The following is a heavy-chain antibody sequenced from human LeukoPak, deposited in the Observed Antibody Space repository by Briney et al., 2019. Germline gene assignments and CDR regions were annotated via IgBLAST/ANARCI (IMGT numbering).Heavy chain of an antibody. J-gene: IGHJ4*02. CDR3: AREAYYYDSSGYYRIFDY. V-gene: IGHV3-7*01. D-gene: IGHD3-22*01. CDR2: IKQDGSEK. CDR1: GFTFSSYW. Sequence: GALRLSCAASGFTFSSYWMSWVRQAPGKGLEWVANIKQDGSEKYYVDSVKGRFTISRDNAKNSLCLQMNSLRAEDTAVYYCAREAYYYDSSGYYRIFDYWGQGTLVTVSS.